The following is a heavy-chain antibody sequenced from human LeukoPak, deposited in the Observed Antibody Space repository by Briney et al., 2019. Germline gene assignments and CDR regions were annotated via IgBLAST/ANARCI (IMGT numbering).Heavy chain of an antibody. V-gene: IGHV3-23*01. D-gene: IGHD2-15*01. CDR3: AKGTSSGCYSAPNY. CDR2: ICSNDNNT. Sequence: QPGGSLRLSCAASGFTFSSYAMNWVRQAPGKGLEWVSAICSNDNNTYYANSVKGRFTISRDNSKNTLSLQLNSLRAEDTAVYYCAKGTSSGCYSAPNYWGQGTLVTVSS. J-gene: IGHJ4*02. CDR1: GFTFSSYA.